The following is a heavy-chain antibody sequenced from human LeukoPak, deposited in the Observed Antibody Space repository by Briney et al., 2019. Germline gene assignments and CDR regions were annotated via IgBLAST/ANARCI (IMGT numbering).Heavy chain of an antibody. J-gene: IGHJ4*02. Sequence: SETLSLTCAVYGGSFSGYYWSWIRQPPGKGLEWIGEINHSGSTNYNPSLKSRVTISVDTSKNQFSLKLSSVTAADTAVYYCAKGRRVDYWGQGTLVTVSS. CDR3: AKGRRVDY. V-gene: IGHV4-34*01. CDR2: INHSGST. CDR1: GGSFSGYY. D-gene: IGHD6-13*01.